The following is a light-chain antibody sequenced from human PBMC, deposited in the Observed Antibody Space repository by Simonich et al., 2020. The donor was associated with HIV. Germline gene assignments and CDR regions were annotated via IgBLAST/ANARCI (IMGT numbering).Light chain of an antibody. Sequence: DIVMTQSPDSLAVSLGERATINCKSSQRVLYSSNNKNYLAWYQQKPGRPPKLLIYWASTREAGVPDRFSGSGSGTDYTLTISSLQAEDVAVYYCQQYNDWPTFGQGTKVEI. CDR3: QQYNDWPT. V-gene: IGKV4-1*01. CDR2: WAS. J-gene: IGKJ1*01. CDR1: QRVLYSSNNKNY.